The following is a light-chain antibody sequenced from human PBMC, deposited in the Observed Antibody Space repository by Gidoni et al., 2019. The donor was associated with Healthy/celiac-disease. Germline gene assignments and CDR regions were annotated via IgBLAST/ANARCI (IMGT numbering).Light chain of an antibody. J-gene: IGKJ1*01. V-gene: IGKV2-28*01. CDR1: QSLLHSNVYNY. Sequence: IVMTQSPLSLPVTPGEPASISCRSSQSLLHSNVYNYLDWYLQKPGQSPQLLIYLGSNRASGVPDRLSGSGSGTDFTLKISRVESEDVGVYYCMQALQTPPTFGQGTKVEIK. CDR2: LGS. CDR3: MQALQTPPT.